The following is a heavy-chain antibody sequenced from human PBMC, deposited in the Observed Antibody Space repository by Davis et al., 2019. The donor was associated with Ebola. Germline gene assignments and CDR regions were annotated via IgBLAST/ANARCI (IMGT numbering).Heavy chain of an antibody. J-gene: IGHJ6*02. Sequence: GESLKISCAGSGFTSSGYWMHWVRQAAGKGLVWVSRIKSDGSSISYADSVKGRFTISRDNAKNTLYLQMNSLRAEDTAVYYCARSSIAARPGYYYGMDVWGQGTTVTVSS. CDR3: ARSSIAARPGYYYGMDV. CDR2: IKSDGSSI. V-gene: IGHV3-74*01. CDR1: GFTSSGYW. D-gene: IGHD6-6*01.